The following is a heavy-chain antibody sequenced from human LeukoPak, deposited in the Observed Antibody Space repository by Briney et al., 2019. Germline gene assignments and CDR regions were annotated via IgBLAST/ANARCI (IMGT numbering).Heavy chain of an antibody. CDR3: ARSLRDCSSTSCYASDY. Sequence: PGGSLRLSCAASGFTVSSNYMSWVRQAPGKGLEWVSVIYSGGSTYYADSVKGRFTISRDNAKNSLYLQMNSLRAEDTAVYYCARSLRDCSSTSCYASDYWGQGTLVTVSS. CDR2: IYSGGST. J-gene: IGHJ4*02. CDR1: GFTVSSNY. D-gene: IGHD2-2*01. V-gene: IGHV3-53*01.